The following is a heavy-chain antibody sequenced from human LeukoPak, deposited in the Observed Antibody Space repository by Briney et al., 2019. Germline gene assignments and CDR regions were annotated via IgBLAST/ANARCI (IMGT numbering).Heavy chain of an antibody. V-gene: IGHV3-9*01. J-gene: IGHJ4*02. CDR2: ISWNSGSI. D-gene: IGHD6-6*01. Sequence: GRSLRLSCAASGFTFDDYAMHWVRQAPGKGLEWVSGISWNSGSIGYADSVKGRFTISRDNSKNTLYLQMNSLRAEDTAVYYCARGPLYSSSSLVVDYWGQGTLVTVSS. CDR1: GFTFDDYA. CDR3: ARGPLYSSSSLVVDY.